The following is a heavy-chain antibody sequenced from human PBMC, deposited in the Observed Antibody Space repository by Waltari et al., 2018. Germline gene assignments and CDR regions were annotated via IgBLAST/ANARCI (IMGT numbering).Heavy chain of an antibody. D-gene: IGHD2-2*03. CDR3: ARGGMDIVVVPAATRLDAFYI. CDR1: GGSISSHY. V-gene: IGHV4-59*11. Sequence: QVQLQESGPGLVKPSETLSLTCTVSGGSISSHYWSWIRQPPGKGLEWIGYIYYSGSTNYNPSLKGRVTITVDTSKSQFSLEVRCVTAADTAVYYCARGGMDIVVVPAATRLDAFYIWGQGTMVTVSS. J-gene: IGHJ3*02. CDR2: IYYSGST.